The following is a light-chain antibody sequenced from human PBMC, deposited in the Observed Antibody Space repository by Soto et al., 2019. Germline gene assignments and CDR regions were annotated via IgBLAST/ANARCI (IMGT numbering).Light chain of an antibody. CDR3: GSWDSSLSAYV. J-gene: IGLJ1*01. Sequence: QTVVTQPPSASGTPGQRVTISCSGSSSNIGSNPLSWYQHLPGTAPKLLIYDDNKRPSGIPDRFSGSKSGTSATLGITGFQTGDEADYYCGSWDSSLSAYVFGTGTKVTVL. CDR2: DDN. V-gene: IGLV1-51*01. CDR1: SSNIGSNP.